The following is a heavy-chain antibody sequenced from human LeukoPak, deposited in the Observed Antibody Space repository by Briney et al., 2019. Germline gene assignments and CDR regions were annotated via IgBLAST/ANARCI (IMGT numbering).Heavy chain of an antibody. CDR3: ARGEYSYGGHNWFDP. D-gene: IGHD5-18*01. Sequence: SETLSLTCTVSGDSISSGSYYWSWIRQPAGEGLEWIGRIYSSGRTHYSPSLKSRVAISVDTSKNRFSLRLSSVTAADTAVYYCARGEYSYGGHNWFDPWGQGTLVTVSS. J-gene: IGHJ5*02. CDR1: GDSISSGSYY. CDR2: IYSSGRT. V-gene: IGHV4-61*02.